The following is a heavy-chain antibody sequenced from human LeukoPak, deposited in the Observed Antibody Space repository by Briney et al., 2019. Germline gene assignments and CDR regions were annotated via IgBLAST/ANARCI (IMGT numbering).Heavy chain of an antibody. V-gene: IGHV3-74*01. CDR1: GFTFTRHW. Sequence: PGGSLRLSCAASGFTFTRHWMHWVRQAPGKGLEWVSRIKTDGTNTIYADFVEGRFTISRDNARNTLYLQMSSLRAGDTAVYYCGGSEDRYIDYWGQGTLVTVSS. CDR2: IKTDGTNT. J-gene: IGHJ4*02. CDR3: GGSEDRYIDY. D-gene: IGHD1-1*01.